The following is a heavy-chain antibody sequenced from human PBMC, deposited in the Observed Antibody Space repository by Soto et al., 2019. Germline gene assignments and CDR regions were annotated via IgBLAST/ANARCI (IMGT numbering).Heavy chain of an antibody. CDR2: IYYSGST. V-gene: IGHV4-59*08. Sequence: SETLSLTCTVSGGSISSYYWSWIRQPPGKGLEWIGYIYYSGSTNYNPSLKSRVTISVDTSKNQFSLKLSSVTAADTAVYYCARQFSIAAAGRNWFDPWGQGTLVTVSS. J-gene: IGHJ5*02. CDR3: ARQFSIAAAGRNWFDP. CDR1: GGSISSYY. D-gene: IGHD6-13*01.